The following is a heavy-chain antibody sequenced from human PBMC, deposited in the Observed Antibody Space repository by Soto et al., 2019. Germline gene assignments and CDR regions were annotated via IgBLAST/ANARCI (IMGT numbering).Heavy chain of an antibody. CDR2: ITWGGSA. J-gene: IGHJ6*02. CDR3: AKEKTSSTYDGLDV. Sequence: EVQLLESGGGLIHPGGSLRLSCAGSGFTFSDYGMSWVRQAPGKGLEWVSGITWGGSAYYAESVRGRFIISRDSSKNTLYVQMNSLRADDTAIYYCAKEKTSSTYDGLDVWGQGTPVTVSS. V-gene: IGHV3-23*01. CDR1: GFTFSDYG.